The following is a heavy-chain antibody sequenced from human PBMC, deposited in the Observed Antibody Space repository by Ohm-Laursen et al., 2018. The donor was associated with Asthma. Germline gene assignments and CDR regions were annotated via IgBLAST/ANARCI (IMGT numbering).Heavy chain of an antibody. CDR1: GFTVSSNY. CDR2: IYSGGST. V-gene: IGHV3-53*01. CDR3: ASPAAAGSRYYYYGMDV. Sequence: SLRLSCSASGFTVSSNYMSWVRQAPGKGLEWVSVIYSGGSTYYADSVKGRFTISRDNSKNTLYLQMNSLRAEDTAVYYCASPAAAGSRYYYYGMDVWGQGTLVTVSS. D-gene: IGHD6-13*01. J-gene: IGHJ6*02.